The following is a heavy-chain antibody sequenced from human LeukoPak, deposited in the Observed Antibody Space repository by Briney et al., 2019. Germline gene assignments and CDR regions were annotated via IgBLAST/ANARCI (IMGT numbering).Heavy chain of an antibody. J-gene: IGHJ4*02. CDR2: ISSDGTST. CDR3: ASRVQSGSSFDY. Sequence: AGSLRLSCAASGFTFSSYWMHWVRQAPGKGLVWVSCISSDGTSTSYSDSVKGRFTIPRDNAENTLYLQMNSLRAEDTAVYYCASRVQSGSSFDYWGQGNLVTVS. V-gene: IGHV3-74*01. D-gene: IGHD5-12*01. CDR1: GFTFSSYW.